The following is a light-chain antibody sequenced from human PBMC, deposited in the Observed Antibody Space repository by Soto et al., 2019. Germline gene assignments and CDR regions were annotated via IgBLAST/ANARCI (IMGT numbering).Light chain of an antibody. J-gene: IGKJ1*01. Sequence: EIVLTQSPGTLSLSPGERATLSCRASQSLSSSYLAWYQQKAGQAPRLLIYGASSRATGIPDRFSGSGSGTDFTLTISRLEPEDFAVYYCQQYCNSPPWTFGQGTKVEIK. CDR3: QQYCNSPPWT. V-gene: IGKV3-20*01. CDR1: QSLSSSY. CDR2: GAS.